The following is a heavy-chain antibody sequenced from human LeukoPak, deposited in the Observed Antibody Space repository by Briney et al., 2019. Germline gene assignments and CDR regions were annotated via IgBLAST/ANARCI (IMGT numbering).Heavy chain of an antibody. D-gene: IGHD3-10*01. CDR2: IYYSGST. V-gene: IGHV4-59*01. CDR3: ARDYYYGSGSYHWFDP. CDR1: GGSISSYY. J-gene: IGHJ5*02. Sequence: PSETLSLTCTVSGGSISSYYWSWIRQPPGKGLEWIGYIYYSGSTNYNPSLKSRVTISVDTSKNQFSLKLSSVTAADTAVYYCARDYYYGSGSYHWFDPWGQGTLVTVSS.